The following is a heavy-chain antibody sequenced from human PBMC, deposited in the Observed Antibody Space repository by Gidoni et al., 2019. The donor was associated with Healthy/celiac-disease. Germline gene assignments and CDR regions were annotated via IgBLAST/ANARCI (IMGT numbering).Heavy chain of an antibody. D-gene: IGHD2-15*01. Sequence: QVQLGQAGAEVKKPGAAVKVACKASGYTFPSYGISWVRPSPGQGLEWMGWISAYNCNTHYAQTLQGTVTLTTHTSTSTSYMELMSLCSDDTSVYYCASLLNEVLPLDYWGQGTLVTVSS. CDR3: ASLLNEVLPLDY. CDR1: GYTFPSYG. J-gene: IGHJ4*02. CDR2: ISAYNCNT. V-gene: IGHV1-18*01.